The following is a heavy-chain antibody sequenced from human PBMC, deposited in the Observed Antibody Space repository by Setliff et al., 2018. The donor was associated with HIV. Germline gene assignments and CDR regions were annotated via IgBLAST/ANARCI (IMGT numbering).Heavy chain of an antibody. V-gene: IGHV3-9*01. Sequence: PGGSLRLSCAASGFTFDDYAMHWVRQAPGKGLEWVSGISRNSGSIGYADSVKGRFTISRDNAKNSLYLQMNSLRSEDTALYYCAKSPNRYSPLDWFDPWGQGTLVTVSS. J-gene: IGHJ5*02. CDR1: GFTFDDYA. D-gene: IGHD5-18*01. CDR3: AKSPNRYSPLDWFDP. CDR2: ISRNSGSI.